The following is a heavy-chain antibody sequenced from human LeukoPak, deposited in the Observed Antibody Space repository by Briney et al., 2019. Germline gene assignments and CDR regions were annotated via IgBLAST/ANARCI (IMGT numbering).Heavy chain of an antibody. V-gene: IGHV1-2*02. CDR3: ARGEPPVLRFLEWLLENNWFDP. J-gene: IGHJ5*02. CDR1: GYTFTGYY. D-gene: IGHD3-3*01. Sequence: ASVKVSCKASGYTFTGYYMHWVRQAPGQGLVWMGWINPNSGGTNYAQKFQGRVTMTRDTSISTAYMELSRLRSDDTAVYYCARGEPPVLRFLEWLLENNWFDPWGQGTLVTVSS. CDR2: INPNSGGT.